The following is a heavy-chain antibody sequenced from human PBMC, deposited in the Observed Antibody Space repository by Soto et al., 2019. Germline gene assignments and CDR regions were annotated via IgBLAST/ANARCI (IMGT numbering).Heavy chain of an antibody. Sequence: ASVKVSCTASGYTFTSYGISWVRQAPGQGLEWMGWISAYNGNTNYAQKLQGRVTMTTDTSTSTAYMELRSLRSDDTAVYYCARDEGYYYDSSAERWFDPWGQGTLVTVYS. J-gene: IGHJ5*02. CDR2: ISAYNGNT. CDR1: GYTFTSYG. CDR3: ARDEGYYYDSSAERWFDP. D-gene: IGHD3-22*01. V-gene: IGHV1-18*01.